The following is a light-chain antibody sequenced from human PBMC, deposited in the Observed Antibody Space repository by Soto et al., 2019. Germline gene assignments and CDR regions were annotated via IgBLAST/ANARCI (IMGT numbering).Light chain of an antibody. CDR1: QSVSSSY. J-gene: IGKJ3*01. CDR2: GAS. CDR3: QQYDSSPVT. Sequence: DIVWTQSPGTLSLSPGERATLSCRASQSVSSSYLAWYQQKPGEAPRLLIYGASSRATGIPDRFSGSGSGTDFTLTISRLEPEDFAVYYCQQYDSSPVTFGHGTKVDIK. V-gene: IGKV3-20*01.